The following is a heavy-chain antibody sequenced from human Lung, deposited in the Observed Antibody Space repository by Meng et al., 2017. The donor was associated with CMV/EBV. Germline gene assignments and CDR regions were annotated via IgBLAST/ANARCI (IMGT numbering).Heavy chain of an antibody. J-gene: IGHJ5*01. CDR1: GGSFSGSY. D-gene: IGHD1-7*01. CDR2: IDDTGRT. Sequence: SPXXXLTXAVYGGSFSGSYWHWIRQPPGMSLEWIGEIDDTGRTKYSPSLNSRVTMLLDTSKKQFSLKLSSVTAADTAVYYCARLTGTVYVHWFDSWGRGTLVTVSS. V-gene: IGHV4-34*01. CDR3: ARLTGTVYVHWFDS.